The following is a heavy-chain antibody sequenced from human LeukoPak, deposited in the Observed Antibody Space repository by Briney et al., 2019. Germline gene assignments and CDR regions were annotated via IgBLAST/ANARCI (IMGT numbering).Heavy chain of an antibody. D-gene: IGHD6-19*01. V-gene: IGHV3-30*02. CDR1: GFTFSLYG. CDR2: IRYDGTSE. Sequence: GGSLRLSCAASGFTFSLYGMHWVRQAPGKGLEWVAFIRYDGTSEYYGDSAKGRFTISRDNSKNTVYLQMNSLTPEDTAVYYCAKPPTRSIAVALTGVFEHWGQGTLVTVSS. CDR3: AKPPTRSIAVALTGVFEH. J-gene: IGHJ4*02.